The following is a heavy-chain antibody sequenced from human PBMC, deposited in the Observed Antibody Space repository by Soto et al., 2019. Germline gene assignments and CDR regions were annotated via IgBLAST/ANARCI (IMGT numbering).Heavy chain of an antibody. CDR2: SKSKTDGGTT. D-gene: IGHD3-16*01. J-gene: IGHJ4*02. Sequence: EVQLVESGGGLVKPGGSLRLSCAASGFTFSNAWMSWVRQAPGKGLEWVGRSKSKTDGGTTDYAAPVKGRFTISRDDSKNTLYLQMNSLKTEDTAVYYCTTVGGSDLRDYWGQGTLVTVSS. V-gene: IGHV3-15*01. CDR3: TTVGGSDLRDY. CDR1: GFTFSNAW.